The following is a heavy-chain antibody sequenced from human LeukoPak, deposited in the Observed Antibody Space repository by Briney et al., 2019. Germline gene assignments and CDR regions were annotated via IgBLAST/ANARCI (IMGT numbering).Heavy chain of an antibody. V-gene: IGHV1-69*04. CDR1: GYTFTSYA. CDR2: IIPILGIA. D-gene: IGHD6-13*01. Sequence: SVKVSCKASGYTFTSYAISWVRQAPGQGLEWMGRIIPILGIANYAQKFQGRVTITADKSTSTAYMEPSSLRSEDTAVYYCARGALSIAGGVDYWGQGTLVTVSS. J-gene: IGHJ4*02. CDR3: ARGALSIAGGVDY.